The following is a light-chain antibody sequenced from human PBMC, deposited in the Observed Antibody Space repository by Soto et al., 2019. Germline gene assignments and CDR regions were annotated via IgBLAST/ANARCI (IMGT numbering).Light chain of an antibody. V-gene: IGLV6-57*03. CDR2: EDN. Sequence: KFILTQPHSVSESPGKTVTISCTRSSGSIASNYVQWYQQRPGSAPTTVIYEDNQRPSGVPDRFSGSIDSSSNSASLTISGLKTEDEADYYCQSYDSSNPVVFGGGTKVTVL. CDR1: SGSIASNY. CDR3: QSYDSSNPVV. J-gene: IGLJ2*01.